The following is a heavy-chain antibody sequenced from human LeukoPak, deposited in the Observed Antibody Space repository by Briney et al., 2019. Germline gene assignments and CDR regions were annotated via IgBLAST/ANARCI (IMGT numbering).Heavy chain of an antibody. D-gene: IGHD5/OR15-5a*01. J-gene: IGHJ4*02. V-gene: IGHV3-23*01. Sequence: GGSLRISCAASGFAFSSCAMSWVHQAPGRGLEWVSSISGSGVDTYYADSVRGRFTISRDNSKNTLYLQMNSLRAEDTAVYYCAKDRVLFDYWGRGTLVTVAS. CDR1: GFAFSSCA. CDR2: ISGSGVDT. CDR3: AKDRVLFDY.